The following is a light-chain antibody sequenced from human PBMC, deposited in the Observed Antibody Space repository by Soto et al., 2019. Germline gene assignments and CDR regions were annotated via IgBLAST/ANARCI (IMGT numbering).Light chain of an antibody. CDR3: HQYAGSRP. CDR1: KSVSSSY. V-gene: IGKV3-20*01. Sequence: IGVTLSVCTVSLSPGERATLSCRASKSVSSSYLACYQQKPGQAPRLLIYGASSRATGIPDRFSGSGSGTDFTLTISRLEPDDIAVYYCHQYAGSRPFGQVGKVDVK. J-gene: IGKJ1*01. CDR2: GAS.